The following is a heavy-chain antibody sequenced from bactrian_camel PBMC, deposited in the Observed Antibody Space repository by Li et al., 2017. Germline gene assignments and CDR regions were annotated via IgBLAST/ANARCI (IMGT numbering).Heavy chain of an antibody. CDR2: ISSTSGGNT. Sequence: HVQLVESGGGSVQSGGSLRLSCAVSGYTHSTYCMGWFRQAPGKEREGVSCISSTSGGNTYYADSVKGRFTISRANAESTLYLQMNRLKPGNTAMYYCAVHRYGAGYNYWGQGTQVTVS. J-gene: IGHJ4*01. CDR1: GYTHSTYC. CDR3: AVHRYGAGYNY. D-gene: IGHD5*01. V-gene: IGHV3S60*01.